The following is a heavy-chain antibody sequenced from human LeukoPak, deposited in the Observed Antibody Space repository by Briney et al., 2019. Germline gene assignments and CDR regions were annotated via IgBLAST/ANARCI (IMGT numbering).Heavy chain of an antibody. V-gene: IGHV1-2*02. CDR2: INPNSGDT. J-gene: IGHJ5*02. Sequence: ASVKVSCKASGYTFTGYYGYYMHWVRQAPGQGLEWTGWINPNSGDTKYAQKFQGRVTMTRDTSISTAYMELSSLRSDDTAVYYCAREGRSGAIAAAGTYNWFDPWGQGALVTVSS. D-gene: IGHD6-13*01. CDR1: GYTFTGYYGYY. CDR3: AREGRSGAIAAAGTYNWFDP.